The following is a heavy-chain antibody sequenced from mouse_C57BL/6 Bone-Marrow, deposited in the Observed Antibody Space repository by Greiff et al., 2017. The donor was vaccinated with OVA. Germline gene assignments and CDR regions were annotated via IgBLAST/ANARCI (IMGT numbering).Heavy chain of an antibody. Sequence: EVQLQQSGPELVKPGASVTISCKASGYSFTDYNMNWVKQSNGQSLEWIGVINPNYGTTSYNQKFKGKATLTVDQSSSTAYMQLNSLTSEDSAVYYCARSGLGPWYFDVWGTGTTVTVSS. D-gene: IGHD4-1*01. J-gene: IGHJ1*03. CDR3: ARSGLGPWYFDV. CDR2: INPNYGTT. CDR1: GYSFTDYN. V-gene: IGHV1-39*01.